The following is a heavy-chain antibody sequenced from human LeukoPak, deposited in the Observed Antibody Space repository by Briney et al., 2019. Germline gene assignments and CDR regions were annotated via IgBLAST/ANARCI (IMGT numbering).Heavy chain of an antibody. V-gene: IGHV3-48*02. CDR3: ARAGSGWYFDY. CDR1: GFTFSSYR. J-gene: IGHJ4*02. D-gene: IGHD6-19*01. CDR2: ISSSSSRTI. Sequence: GGSLRLSCAAAGFTFSSYRLSWVRQAPGKGLEWLSYISSSSSRTIYYADSVKGRFTISRDNAKNSVYLQMNSLRDEDTAVYYCARAGSGWYFDYWGQGTLVAVSS.